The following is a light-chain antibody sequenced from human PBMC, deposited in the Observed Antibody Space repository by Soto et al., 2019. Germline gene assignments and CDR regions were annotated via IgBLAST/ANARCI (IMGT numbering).Light chain of an antibody. CDR3: HQDNDWPPIT. J-gene: IGKJ5*01. CDR2: GAS. Sequence: IVMTQSPATLSVSPGERATLSCRASQSVSSDLAWYQQKPGQAPRVLIYGASTRATGIPARFSGSGSGTEFILTCTSLRSEDFAVNYCHQDNDWPPITFGQGTRLDI. CDR1: QSVSSD. V-gene: IGKV3-15*01.